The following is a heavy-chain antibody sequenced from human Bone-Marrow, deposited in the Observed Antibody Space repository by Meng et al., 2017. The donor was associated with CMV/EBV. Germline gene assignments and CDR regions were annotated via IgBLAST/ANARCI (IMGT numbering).Heavy chain of an antibody. CDR2: IRCKAYGGTT. D-gene: IGHD3-10*01. Sequence: GESLKISCTASGFTFGDYAMSWVRQAPGKGLEWVGFIRCKAYGGTTEYAASVKGRFTISRDDSKIIVYLQMNSLKTEDTAVYYCSGVTMVPGGIPNGDYWGQGTLVTVSS. CDR3: SGVTMVPGGIPNGDY. V-gene: IGHV3-49*04. J-gene: IGHJ4*02. CDR1: GFTFGDYA.